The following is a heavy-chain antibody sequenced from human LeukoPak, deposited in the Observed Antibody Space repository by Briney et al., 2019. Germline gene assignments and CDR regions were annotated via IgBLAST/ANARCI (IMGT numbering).Heavy chain of an antibody. Sequence: GGSLRLSCEASGFTFGTYGMTWVRQAPGKGLEWVSGITGSSTWTYYADSVRGRFTISRDNSKNTLHLQVNNLTADDTAIYYCARELVSLGTGYFDLWGRGTLVTVSS. J-gene: IGHJ2*01. CDR1: GFTFGTYG. CDR3: ARELVSLGTGYFDL. D-gene: IGHD7-27*01. V-gene: IGHV3-23*01. CDR2: ITGSSTWT.